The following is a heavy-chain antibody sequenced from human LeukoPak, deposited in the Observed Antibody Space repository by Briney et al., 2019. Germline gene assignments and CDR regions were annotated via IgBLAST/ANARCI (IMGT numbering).Heavy chain of an antibody. CDR3: ARGQQDSISGFDY. J-gene: IGHJ4*02. V-gene: IGHV4-59*01. D-gene: IGHD3-22*01. CDR2: IYYSGST. CDR1: GGSISSYY. Sequence: PSETLSLTCTVSGGSISSYYWSWIRQPPGKGLEWIGYIYYSGSTNYNPSLKSRVTISVDTSKNQFSLKLSSVTAADTAVCYCARGQQDSISGFDYWGQGTLVTVSS.